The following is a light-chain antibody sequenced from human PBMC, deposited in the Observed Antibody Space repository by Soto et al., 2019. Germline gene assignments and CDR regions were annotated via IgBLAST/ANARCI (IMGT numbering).Light chain of an antibody. CDR3: QQSYSTPRT. J-gene: IGKJ1*01. Sequence: DIQMTQSPSSLSASVGDRVTITCRASQSISSYLNWYQQKPGKVPKFLIYGASSLQSGVPSRFSGSGSGTDFTLTISSLQPEDFATYYCQQSYSTPRTFGQGTKVEIK. CDR1: QSISSY. CDR2: GAS. V-gene: IGKV1-39*01.